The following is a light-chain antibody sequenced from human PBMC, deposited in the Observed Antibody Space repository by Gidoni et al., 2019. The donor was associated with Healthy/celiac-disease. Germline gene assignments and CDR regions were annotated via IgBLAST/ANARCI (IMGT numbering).Light chain of an antibody. J-gene: IGKJ4*01. CDR1: QSVSSY. CDR2: DAS. Sequence: EIVLTQSPATLSLSPGERATLSCSASQSVSSYLAWYQQKPGQAPRLLIYDASNRATGIPARFSGSGSGTDFTLTISSLEPEDFAVYYCQQRSNWPLTCXGXTKVEIK. V-gene: IGKV3-11*01. CDR3: QQRSNWPLT.